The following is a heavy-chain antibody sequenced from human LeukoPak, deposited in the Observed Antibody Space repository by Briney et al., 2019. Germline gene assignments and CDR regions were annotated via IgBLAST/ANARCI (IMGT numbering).Heavy chain of an antibody. Sequence: ASVTVSCKASGYSFTDYYMHWVGQAPGKGVEGMGWVNPNSGGTNTAQKFQGRVTMTRDTSITTVYMEVSWLTSDDTAIYYCARADRLHGGPYLIGPWGQGTLVTASS. D-gene: IGHD2-21*01. CDR2: VNPNSGGT. CDR1: GYSFTDYY. CDR3: ARADRLHGGPYLIGP. V-gene: IGHV1-2*02. J-gene: IGHJ5*02.